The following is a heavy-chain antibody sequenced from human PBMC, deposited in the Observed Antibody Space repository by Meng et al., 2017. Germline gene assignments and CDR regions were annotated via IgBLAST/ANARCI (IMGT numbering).Heavy chain of an antibody. CDR1: GYIFTSYG. V-gene: IGHV1-18*01. D-gene: IGHD3-3*01. J-gene: IGHJ6*02. Sequence: AAVQVSCKASGYIFTSYGISWVRQAPGQGVEWMGWISAYNGNTNYAQKLQGRVTMTTDTSTSTAYMELRSLRSDDTDVYYCARLDRERFLELLPRNYYGMDVWGQGTTVTVSS. CDR2: ISAYNGNT. CDR3: ARLDRERFLELLPRNYYGMDV.